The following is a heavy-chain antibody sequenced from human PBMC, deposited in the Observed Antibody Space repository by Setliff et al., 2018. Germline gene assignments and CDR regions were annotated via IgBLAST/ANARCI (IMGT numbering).Heavy chain of an antibody. CDR1: GYTFTTYA. J-gene: IGHJ6*03. V-gene: IGHV7-4-1*02. CDR3: ARASRYGTIKYRGDYYMDV. CDR2: INTNTGNP. Sequence: ASVKVSCKASGYTFTTYAIGWMRQAPGQGPEWMGWINTNTGNPSYAQGFTGRFIFSLDTSVSTAYLQISSLKGEDTGVYYCARASRYGTIKYRGDYYMDVWGKGTTVTVSS. D-gene: IGHD5-12*01.